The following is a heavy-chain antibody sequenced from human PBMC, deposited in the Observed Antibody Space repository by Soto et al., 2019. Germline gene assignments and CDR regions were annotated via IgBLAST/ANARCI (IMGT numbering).Heavy chain of an antibody. D-gene: IGHD2-2*01. CDR3: AKVKTWTSLDY. CDR2: ISDSGGTT. CDR1: EFTFNNYP. Sequence: EVQLLESGGGLVQPGGSLRLSCAASEFTFNNYPMTWVRQAPGKGLEWVSSISDSGGTTYYADSVKGRFTISRDNPENMLYLQMNSLRAEDTAVYYCAKVKTWTSLDYWGQGTLVTVSS. J-gene: IGHJ4*02. V-gene: IGHV3-23*01.